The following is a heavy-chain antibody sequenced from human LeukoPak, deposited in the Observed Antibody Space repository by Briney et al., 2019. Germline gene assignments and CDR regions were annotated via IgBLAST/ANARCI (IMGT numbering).Heavy chain of an antibody. CDR1: GFTFSGYP. CDR3: ARGPPMD. Sequence: GGSLRLSCAASGFTFSGYPIHWVRQAPGKGLEWVSSISSSSSYIYYADSVKGRFTISRDNAKNSLYLQMNSLRAEDTAVYYCARGPPMDWGQGTLVTVSS. CDR2: ISSSSSYI. V-gene: IGHV3-21*01. D-gene: IGHD3-10*01. J-gene: IGHJ4*02.